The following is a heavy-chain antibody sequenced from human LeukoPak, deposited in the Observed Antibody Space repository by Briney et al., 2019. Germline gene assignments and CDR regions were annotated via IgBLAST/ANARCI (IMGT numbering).Heavy chain of an antibody. CDR3: ARMLISSGYYIDS. V-gene: IGHV3-53*01. J-gene: IGHJ4*02. Sequence: PGGSLRLFCAASGFTVSSNYMGCVPQAPGKGLEWVSVMYSGGTTYYADSGKGLFTISRDDSKNTLFLQMTSLRADDAVVYYGARMLISSGYYIDSWGQGTLVTVSS. CDR1: GFTVSSNY. D-gene: IGHD3-22*01. CDR2: MYSGGTT.